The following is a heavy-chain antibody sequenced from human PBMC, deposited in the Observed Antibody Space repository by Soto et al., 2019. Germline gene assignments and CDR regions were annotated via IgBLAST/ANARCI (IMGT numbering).Heavy chain of an antibody. CDR2: IIPIFGTA. CDR1: AGTFSSYA. J-gene: IGHJ6*02. Sequence: GDLVNVSCKASAGTFSSYAISWVRQAPGQGLEWMGGIIPIFGTANYAQKFQGRVTITADESTSTAYMELSSLRSEDTAVYYCARGIVVPAAIDYYYYYGMDVWGQGSTVTVSS. CDR3: ARGIVVPAAIDYYYYYGMDV. V-gene: IGHV1-69*13. D-gene: IGHD2-2*01.